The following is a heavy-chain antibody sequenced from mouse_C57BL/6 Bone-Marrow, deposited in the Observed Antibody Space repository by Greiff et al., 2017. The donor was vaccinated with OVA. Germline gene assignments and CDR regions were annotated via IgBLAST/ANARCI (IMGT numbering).Heavy chain of an antibody. CDR1: GYSFTGYY. J-gene: IGHJ4*01. V-gene: IGHV1-42*01. CDR3: ARRLFMDY. D-gene: IGHD3-2*02. CDR2: INPSTGGT. Sequence: VQLQQSGPELVKPGASVKISCKASGYSFTGYYMNWVQQSPEKSLEWIGEINPSTGGTTYNQKFKAKATLTVDKSSSTAYMQLKSLTSEDSAVYYCARRLFMDYWGQGTSVTVSS.